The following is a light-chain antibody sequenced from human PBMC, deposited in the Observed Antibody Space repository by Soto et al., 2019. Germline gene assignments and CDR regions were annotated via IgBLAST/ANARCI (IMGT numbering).Light chain of an antibody. CDR1: STDVGSHDL. J-gene: IGLJ2*01. CDR2: EGS. CDR3: CSYAGSSALL. V-gene: IGLV2-23*01. Sequence: QSALAQPSSVSGSPGPSITISCNGMSTDVGSHDLVSWYKHPPGKAPKLIIYEGSKRPSGVSNRFSGSKSGNTASLTISWLQAEDEADYYCCSYAGSSALLFGGGTQRTVL.